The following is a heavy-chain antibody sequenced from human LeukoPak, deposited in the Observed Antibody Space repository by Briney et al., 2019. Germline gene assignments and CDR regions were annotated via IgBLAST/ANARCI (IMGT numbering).Heavy chain of an antibody. CDR2: IIPIFGTA. Sequence: SVKVSCKASGGTFSSYAISWLRQAPGQGLEWMGGIIPIFGTANYAQKFQGRVTITTDESTSTAYMELSSLRSEDTAVYYCARETQTPGLFDPWGQGTLVTVSS. J-gene: IGHJ5*02. CDR3: ARETQTPGLFDP. CDR1: GGTFSSYA. V-gene: IGHV1-69*05.